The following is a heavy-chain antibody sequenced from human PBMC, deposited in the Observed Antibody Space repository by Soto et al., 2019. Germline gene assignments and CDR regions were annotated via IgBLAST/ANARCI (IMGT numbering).Heavy chain of an antibody. Sequence: QMTLKESGPTLVKPTQTLTLTCTFSGFSLSTSGVGVGWIRQPPGKALEWLALIYWDDDKRYSPSLKSRLTITKDTPKNQVVLTMTNMDPMDTATYYCAHRLGYCSSTSCYGDWGQGTLVTVSS. CDR1: GFSLSTSGVG. CDR2: IYWDDDK. CDR3: AHRLGYCSSTSCYGD. J-gene: IGHJ4*02. D-gene: IGHD2-2*01. V-gene: IGHV2-5*02.